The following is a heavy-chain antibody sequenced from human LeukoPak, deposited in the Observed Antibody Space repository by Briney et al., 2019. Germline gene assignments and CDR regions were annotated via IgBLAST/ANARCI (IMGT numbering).Heavy chain of an antibody. CDR1: GFTFSSYS. CDR2: ISSSSSYI. D-gene: IGHD3-3*01. V-gene: IGHV3-21*01. CDR3: ARSGEYYGFWSGYWKYYYYGMDV. Sequence: GGSPRLSCAASGFTFSSYSMNWVRQAPGKGLEWVSSISSSSSYIYYADSVKGRFTISRDNAKNSLYLQMNSLRAEDTAVYYCARSGEYYGFWSGYWKYYYYGMDVWGQGTTVTVSS. J-gene: IGHJ6*02.